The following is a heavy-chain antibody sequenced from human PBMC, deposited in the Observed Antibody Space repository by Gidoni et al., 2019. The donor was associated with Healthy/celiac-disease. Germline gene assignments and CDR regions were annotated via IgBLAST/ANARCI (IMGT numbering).Heavy chain of an antibody. J-gene: IGHJ4*02. D-gene: IGHD6-6*01. CDR1: GFTFSSYG. Sequence: VQLVESGGGVVQPGRSLRLSCAASGFTFSSYGMHWVRQAPGKGLEWVAVIWYDGSNKYYADSVKGRFTISRDNSKNTLYLQMNSLRAEDTAVYYCARDVGYSSSSGKDYWGQGTLVTVSS. V-gene: IGHV3-33*01. CDR2: IWYDGSNK. CDR3: ARDVGYSSSSGKDY.